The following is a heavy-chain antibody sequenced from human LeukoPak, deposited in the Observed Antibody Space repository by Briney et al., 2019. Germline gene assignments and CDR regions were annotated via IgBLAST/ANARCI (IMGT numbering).Heavy chain of an antibody. D-gene: IGHD3-10*01. V-gene: IGHV3-48*03. CDR1: GFTFSSHE. J-gene: IGHJ4*02. CDR2: ISSSGSTI. Sequence: GGSLRLSCAASGFTFSSHEMNWVRQAPGKGLEWVSYISSSGSTIYYADSVKGRFTISRDNAKNSLYLQMNSLRAEDTAVYYCARVGGLLWFGNFDYWGQGTLVTVSS. CDR3: ARVGGLLWFGNFDY.